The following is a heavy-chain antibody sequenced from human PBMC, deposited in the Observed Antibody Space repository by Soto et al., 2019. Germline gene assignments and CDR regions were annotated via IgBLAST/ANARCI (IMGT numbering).Heavy chain of an antibody. CDR1: GGSISSSSYY. J-gene: IGHJ6*02. CDR3: ARIGNPRYSDWGDYYGMDV. CDR2: IYYSGST. Sequence: SETLSLTCTVSGGSISSSSYYWGWIRQPPGKVLEWIGSIYYSGSTYYNPSLKSRVTISVDTSKNQFSLKLSSVTAADTAVYYCARIGNPRYSDWGDYYGMDVWGQGTTVTVS. D-gene: IGHD6-13*01. V-gene: IGHV4-39*01.